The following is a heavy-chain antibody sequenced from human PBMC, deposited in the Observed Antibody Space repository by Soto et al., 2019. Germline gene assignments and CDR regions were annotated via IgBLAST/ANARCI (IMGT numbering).Heavy chain of an antibody. Sequence: GASVKVSCTASGYTFTNYGITWVRQAPGQGLEWMAWISSYNGNTNYARKFQGRVTMTTNTSTSTAYMELRSLRSDDTAVYSCAREGDRAYGDYDGFDYWGQGTLVTVSS. D-gene: IGHD4-17*01. CDR3: AREGDRAYGDYDGFDY. V-gene: IGHV1-18*01. CDR2: ISSYNGNT. CDR1: GYTFTNYG. J-gene: IGHJ4*02.